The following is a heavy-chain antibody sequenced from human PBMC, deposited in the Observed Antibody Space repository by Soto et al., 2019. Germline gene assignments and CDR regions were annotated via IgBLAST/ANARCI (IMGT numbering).Heavy chain of an antibody. D-gene: IGHD1-1*01. Sequence: LQLQESGPGLVKPSETLSLTCTVSGGSISNSDYFWAWMRQPPGKGLEWVGTISHTGSPRYNPSHKSRVTISVDTAKNQFSLRLPSVTAADTAVFYCASQLESTTYFDYWGRGTLVTVSS. CDR2: ISHTGSP. CDR1: GGSISNSDYF. V-gene: IGHV4-39*01. J-gene: IGHJ4*02. CDR3: ASQLESTTYFDY.